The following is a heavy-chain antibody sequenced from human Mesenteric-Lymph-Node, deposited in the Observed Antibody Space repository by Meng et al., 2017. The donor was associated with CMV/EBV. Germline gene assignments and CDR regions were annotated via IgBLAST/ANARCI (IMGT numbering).Heavy chain of an antibody. CDR3: ARSFYCSSINCYSGGFDY. V-gene: IGHV4-38-2*02. CDR2: IYHSGST. J-gene: IGHJ4*02. CDR1: GYYITSGYY. Sequence: SETLSLTCTVSGYYITSGYYWGWIRQPPGKGLEWIASIYHSGSTYYNPSLKSRVTISVDTSKNQFSLKLSSVTAADTAVYYCARSFYCSSINCYSGGFDYWGQGTLVTVSS. D-gene: IGHD2-2*01.